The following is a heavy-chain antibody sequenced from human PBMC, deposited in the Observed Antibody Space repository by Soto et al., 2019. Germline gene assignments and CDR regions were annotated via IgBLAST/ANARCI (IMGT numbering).Heavy chain of an antibody. CDR2: ILVDGRT. J-gene: IGHJ3*02. V-gene: IGHV3-23*01. CDR1: GFICSSYD. CDR3: ATATATGGGAFDI. Sequence: PGGSLRLCGAASGFICSSYDMSWVRQAPGKGLEWVSTILVDGRTFYVDSVKGRFTISRDSSQNTVYLQMNSLTAGDTALYYGATATATGGGAFDICGQGTMVTASS. D-gene: IGHD2-8*02.